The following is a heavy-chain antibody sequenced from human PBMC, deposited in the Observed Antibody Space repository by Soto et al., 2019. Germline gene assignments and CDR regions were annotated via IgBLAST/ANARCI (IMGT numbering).Heavy chain of an antibody. J-gene: IGHJ4*02. V-gene: IGHV3-48*01. CDR2: ISSSSSTI. CDR3: ARDSSGWFDY. CDR1: GFTFSSYS. D-gene: IGHD6-19*01. Sequence: GGSLRLSCAASGFTFSSYSMNWVRQAPGKGLEWVSYISSSSSTIYYADSVKGRFTISRDNAKNSLYLQMNSLRAEDTAVYYCARDSSGWFDYWGQGTLVTVSS.